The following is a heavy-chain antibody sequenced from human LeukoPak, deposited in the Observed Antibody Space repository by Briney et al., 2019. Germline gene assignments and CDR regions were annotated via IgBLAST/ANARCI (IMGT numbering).Heavy chain of an antibody. CDR2: INEDGSYK. CDR3: AKDFLSPRVRYFDY. CDR1: GFTFTSYW. D-gene: IGHD3-10*01. Sequence: GGSLRLSCAVSGFTFTSYWMSWVRQAPGKGLEWVANINEDGSYKYHADSVKGRLTISRDNSKNTLYLQMNSLRAEDTAVYYCAKDFLSPRVRYFDYWGQGTLVTVSS. J-gene: IGHJ4*02. V-gene: IGHV3-7*03.